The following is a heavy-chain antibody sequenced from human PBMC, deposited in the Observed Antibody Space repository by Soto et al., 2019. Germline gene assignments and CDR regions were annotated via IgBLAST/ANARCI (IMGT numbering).Heavy chain of an antibody. J-gene: IGHJ4*02. V-gene: IGHV1-2*02. D-gene: IGHD6-6*01. Sequence: QVQLVQSGAEVKKPGASVKVSCKASGYSFTAYYMHWVRQAPGQGLEWMGWINPNSGDTNYAQKFQGRVTMTRDTSISTAYMELSRLRSGDTAVFYCARSVSTIAARPDYWGQGTLVTVSS. CDR2: INPNSGDT. CDR3: ARSVSTIAARPDY. CDR1: GYSFTAYY.